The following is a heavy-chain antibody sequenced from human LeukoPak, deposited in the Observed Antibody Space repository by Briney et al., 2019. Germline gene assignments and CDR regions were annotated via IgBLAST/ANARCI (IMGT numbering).Heavy chain of an antibody. J-gene: IGHJ6*03. CDR2: ISAYNGNT. V-gene: IGHV1-18*01. Sequence: GESLKISCKGSGYSFTSYGISWVRQAPGQGLEWMGWISAYNGNTNYAQKLQGRVTMTTDTSTSTAYMELRSLRSDDTAVYYCARHEGYYYYYMDVWGKGTTVTVSS. CDR3: ARHEGYYYYYMDV. CDR1: GYSFTSYG.